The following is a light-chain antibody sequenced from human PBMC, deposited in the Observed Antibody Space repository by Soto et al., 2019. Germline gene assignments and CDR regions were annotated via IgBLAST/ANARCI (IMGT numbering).Light chain of an antibody. Sequence: QPVLTQSSSDSDSLGSSVKLTCNLSSGHSSYLIAWQQQQTGKAPRYLMKVEGRGGYSKGSEVPDRFSGSSSGADRYLTISNLQFEDEADYYCETWDSHALAFGGGTKLTGL. CDR3: ETWDSHALA. V-gene: IGLV4-60*02. CDR1: SGHSSYL. CDR2: VEGRGGY. J-gene: IGLJ3*02.